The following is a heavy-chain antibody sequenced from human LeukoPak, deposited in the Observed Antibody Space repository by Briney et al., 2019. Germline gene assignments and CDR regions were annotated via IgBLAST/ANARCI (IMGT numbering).Heavy chain of an antibody. CDR3: ARHYLGGDSSFDI. J-gene: IGHJ3*02. Sequence: PSETLSLTCSVSGGSISGYYWNWIRQPPAKGLEWIAYSHTSGRSKYNPYLKSRVTITFDTSKNQFSLSLISVTAADTALYYCARHYLGGDSSFDIWGQGTMVNVSS. D-gene: IGHD2-21*02. CDR2: SHTSGRS. CDR1: GGSISGYY. V-gene: IGHV4-59*08.